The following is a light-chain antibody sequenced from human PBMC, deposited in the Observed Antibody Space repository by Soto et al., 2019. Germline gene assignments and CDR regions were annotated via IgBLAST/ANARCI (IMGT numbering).Light chain of an antibody. CDR2: AAS. Sequence: EIVLTQSPDTLSLSPGERATLFCRASQSVTSNNLAWYQQKRGQAPRLLIHAASIRAAGTPVRISGSGSGTDFVLTISRLEPEDFAIYYCHQYETSPRTFGQGTQLVI. CDR3: HQYETSPRT. CDR1: QSVTSNN. J-gene: IGKJ2*01. V-gene: IGKV3-20*01.